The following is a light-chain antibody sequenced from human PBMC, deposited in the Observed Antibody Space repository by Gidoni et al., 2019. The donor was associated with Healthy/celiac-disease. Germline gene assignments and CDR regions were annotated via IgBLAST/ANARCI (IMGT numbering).Light chain of an antibody. CDR1: QSVSSSY. CDR2: GAS. Sequence: IVLTPSPGTLSLSPGERATLSCRASQSVSSSYLAWYQQKPGQAPRLLIYGASSRATGIPDRFSGSGSGTDFTLTISRLEPEDFAVYYCQQYGSSRGITFGQGTRLEIK. V-gene: IGKV3-20*01. J-gene: IGKJ5*01. CDR3: QQYGSSRGIT.